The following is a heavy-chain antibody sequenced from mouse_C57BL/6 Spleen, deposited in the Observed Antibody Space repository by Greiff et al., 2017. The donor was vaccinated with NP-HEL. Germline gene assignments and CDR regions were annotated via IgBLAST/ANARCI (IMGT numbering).Heavy chain of an antibody. CDR2: IYPGGGYS. CDR1: GYTFTNYW. Sequence: QVHVKQSGAELVRPGTSVKMSCKASGYTFTNYWIGWAKQRPGHGLEWIGDIYPGGGYSNYNEKFKGKATLTADKSSSTAYMQFSSLTSEDSAIYYCARADYGVTLFDYWGQGTTLTVSS. CDR3: ARADYGVTLFDY. D-gene: IGHD1-1*01. J-gene: IGHJ2*01. V-gene: IGHV1-63*01.